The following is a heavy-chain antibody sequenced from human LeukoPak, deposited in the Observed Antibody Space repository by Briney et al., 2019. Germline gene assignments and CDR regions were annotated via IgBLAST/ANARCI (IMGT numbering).Heavy chain of an antibody. CDR3: AKDLGAPGYSYGFDY. Sequence: PGGSLRLSCAASGFTVSSNYMSWVRQAPGKRLEWVSVIYTGGSTYYADSVKGRFTISRDNSKNTLYLQMNSLRAEDTAVYYCAKDLGAPGYSYGFDYWGQGTLVTVSS. D-gene: IGHD5-18*01. CDR1: GFTVSSNY. J-gene: IGHJ4*02. V-gene: IGHV3-53*01. CDR2: IYTGGST.